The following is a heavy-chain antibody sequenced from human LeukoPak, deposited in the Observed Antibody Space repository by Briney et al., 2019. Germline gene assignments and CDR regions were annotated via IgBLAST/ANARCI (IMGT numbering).Heavy chain of an antibody. CDR1: GGSISSYY. CDR2: IYYSGST. J-gene: IGHJ5*02. V-gene: IGHV4-59*01. CDR3: ASPNIAVAGFSS. Sequence: PSETLSLTCPVSGGSISSYYWSWIRQPPGKGLEWIGYIYYSGSTNYSPSLKSRVTISVDTSKNQFSLKLSSVTAADTAMYYCASPNIAVAGFSSWGQGTLVTVSS. D-gene: IGHD6-19*01.